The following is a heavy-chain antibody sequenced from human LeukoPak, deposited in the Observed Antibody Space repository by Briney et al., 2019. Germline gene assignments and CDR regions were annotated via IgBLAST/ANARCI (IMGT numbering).Heavy chain of an antibody. D-gene: IGHD5-12*01. Sequence: PGGSMRLSCAASGFTFDSYGMHWVRQAPGKGLEWVAVISYDGSNKYYADSVKGRFTISRDNSKNTLYLQMNSLRAEDTAVYYCAKGPSGYHNTGGQGTLVTVSS. CDR1: GFTFDSYG. CDR3: AKGPSGYHNT. CDR2: ISYDGSNK. V-gene: IGHV3-30*18. J-gene: IGHJ4*02.